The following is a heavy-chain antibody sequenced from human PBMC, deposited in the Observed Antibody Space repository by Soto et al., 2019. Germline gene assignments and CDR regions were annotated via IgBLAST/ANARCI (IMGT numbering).Heavy chain of an antibody. CDR3: ARDYGDGYYYYYGMDV. CDR1: GFTFSIYW. J-gene: IGHJ6*02. D-gene: IGHD4-17*01. CDR2: IKQDGSEK. V-gene: IGHV3-7*01. Sequence: PGGSLRLSCSASGFTFSIYWMSWFRQAPGKGLEWVANIKQDGSEKYYVDSVKGRFTISRDNAKNSLYLQMNSLRAEDTAVYYCARDYGDGYYYYYGMDVWGQGTTVTVSS.